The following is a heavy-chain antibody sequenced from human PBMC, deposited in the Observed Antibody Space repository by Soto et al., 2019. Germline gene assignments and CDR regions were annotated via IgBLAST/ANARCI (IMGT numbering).Heavy chain of an antibody. Sequence: GSLRLSCAASGSTFNNYGMHWVRQAPGKGLEWVALIWHDGSNKVYADSVKGRFTISRDNSKNTLNLQMNSLRVEDTAVYYCTRAAIKGELLDYWGQGTQVTVSS. V-gene: IGHV3-33*01. J-gene: IGHJ4*02. CDR2: IWHDGSNK. D-gene: IGHD1-26*01. CDR3: TRAAIKGELLDY. CDR1: GSTFNNYG.